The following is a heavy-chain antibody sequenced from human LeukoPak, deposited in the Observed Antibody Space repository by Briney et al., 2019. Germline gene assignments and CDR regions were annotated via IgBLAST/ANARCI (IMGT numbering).Heavy chain of an antibody. CDR1: RFTFSDHY. CDR3: TKLARAPRDFDY. V-gene: IGHV3-72*01. D-gene: IGHD3-10*01. J-gene: IGHJ4*01. CDR2: SRDKGNSYTK. Sequence: GGSLRLSCAASRFTFSDHYIDWVRQAPGKGLEWVGRSRDKGNSYTKAYAASVRGRVTISSDESKTSLYLQMNSLKIEDTAVYYCTKLARAPRDFDYWGQGTLVTVSS.